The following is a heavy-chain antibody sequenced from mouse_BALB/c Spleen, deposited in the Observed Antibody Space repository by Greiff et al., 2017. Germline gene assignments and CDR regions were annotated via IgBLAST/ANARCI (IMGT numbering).Heavy chain of an antibody. CDR3: ARGMSYDLYAMDY. Sequence: VQLQQPGAELVKPGASVKLSCKASGYTFTSYWMHWVKQRPGQGLEWIGEINPSNGRTNYNEKFKSKATLTVDKSSSTAYMQLSSLTSEDSAVYYCARGMSYDLYAMDYWGQGASVSVSS. CDR1: GYTFTSYW. D-gene: IGHD2-12*01. V-gene: IGHV1S81*02. J-gene: IGHJ4*01. CDR2: INPSNGRT.